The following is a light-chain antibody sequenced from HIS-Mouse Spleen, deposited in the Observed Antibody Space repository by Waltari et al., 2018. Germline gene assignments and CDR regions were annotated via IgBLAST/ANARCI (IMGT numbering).Light chain of an antibody. CDR1: SSNIGSNT. J-gene: IGLJ1*01. CDR3: AAWDDSLNGNYV. Sequence: QSVLTQPPSASGTPGQRVTISCSGSSSNIGSNTVNWYQQLPGTAPKLLIYCNNQRPSGVPDRFSGSKSGPSVSLAISGLQSEDEADYYCAAWDDSLNGNYVFGTGTKVTVL. CDR2: CNN. V-gene: IGLV1-44*01.